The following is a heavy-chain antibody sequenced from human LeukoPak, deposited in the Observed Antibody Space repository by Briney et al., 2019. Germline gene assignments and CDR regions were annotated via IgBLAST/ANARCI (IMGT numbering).Heavy chain of an antibody. V-gene: IGHV3-74*01. CDR1: GFTFSSYW. D-gene: IGHD2-15*01. J-gene: IGHJ6*02. Sequence: GGSLRLSCAASGFTFSSYWMHWVRQVPGKGLVWVSRINTDGSSTSYADSVKGRFTISRDNAKNTLYLQMNSLKAEDTAVYYCAKDSARYCSGGSCYSGLPFYGMDVWGQGTTVTVSS. CDR2: INTDGSST. CDR3: AKDSARYCSGGSCYSGLPFYGMDV.